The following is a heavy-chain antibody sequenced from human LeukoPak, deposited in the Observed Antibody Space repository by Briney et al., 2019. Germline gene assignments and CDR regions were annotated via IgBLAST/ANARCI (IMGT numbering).Heavy chain of an antibody. CDR3: ARRRGFVAVAGTEPFDY. CDR1: GFTFDDYA. V-gene: IGHV3-9*01. D-gene: IGHD6-19*01. J-gene: IGHJ4*02. CDR2: ISWNSGSI. Sequence: GRSLRLSCAASGFTFDDYAMHWARQAPGKGLEWVSGISWNSGSIGYADSVKGRFTISRDNAKNSLYLQMNSLRAEDTALYYCARRRGFVAVAGTEPFDYWGQGTLVTVSS.